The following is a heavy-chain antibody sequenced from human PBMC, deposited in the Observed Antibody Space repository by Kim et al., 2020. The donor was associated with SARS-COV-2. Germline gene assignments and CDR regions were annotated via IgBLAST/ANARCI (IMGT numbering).Heavy chain of an antibody. J-gene: IGHJ6*04. D-gene: IGHD3-9*01. Sequence: TLSLTCTVSGGSISSGGYYWSWIRQHPGKGLEWVGYIFHSGNTYYHPSLKSRLSISVDTSKNHFSLQLSSVTAADTAVYYCARGRYFDSPDVWGKGTTVTVSS. CDR2: IFHSGNT. CDR1: GGSISSGGYY. V-gene: IGHV4-31*03. CDR3: ARGRYFDSPDV.